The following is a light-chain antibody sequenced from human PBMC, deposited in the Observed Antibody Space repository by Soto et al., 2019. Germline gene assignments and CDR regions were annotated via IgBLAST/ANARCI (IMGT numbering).Light chain of an antibody. CDR2: GAS. J-gene: IGKJ1*01. V-gene: IGKV1-39*01. CDR1: QAINKY. CDR3: QQSYTTPGR. Sequence: DIQMTQSPSSLPASVGDSVTITCRASQAINKYLNWYQHKAGQAPKLLIYGASSLHKGVPARFRGSGAGTFFTLTISSLQPEDFATYYCQQSYTTPGRFGRGTTVEIK.